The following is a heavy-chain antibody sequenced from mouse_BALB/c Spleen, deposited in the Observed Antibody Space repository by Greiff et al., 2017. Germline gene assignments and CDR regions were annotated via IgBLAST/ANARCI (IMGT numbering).Heavy chain of an antibody. CDR1: GYAFSSSW. CDR2: IYPGDGDT. V-gene: IGHV1-82*01. D-gene: IGHD2-4*01. CDR3: ARDYDYDDWYFDV. Sequence: VQLQQSGPELVKPGASVKISCKASGYAFSSSWMNWVKQRPGQGLEWIGRIYPGDGDTNYNGKFKGKATLTADKSSSTAYMQLSSLTSVDSAVYFCARDYDYDDWYFDVWGAGTTVTVSS. J-gene: IGHJ1*01.